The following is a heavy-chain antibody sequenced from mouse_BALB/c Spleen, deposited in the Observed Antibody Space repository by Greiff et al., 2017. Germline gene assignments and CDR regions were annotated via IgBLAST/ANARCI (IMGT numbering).Heavy chain of an antibody. CDR3: ARDGNYFAY. Sequence: EVKVEESGPGLVKPSQSLSLTCTVTGYSITSDYAWNWIRQFPGNKLEWMGYISYSGSTSYNPSLKSRISITRDTSKNQFFLQLNSVTTEDTATYYCARDGNYFAYWGQGTLVTVSA. CDR2: ISYSGST. D-gene: IGHD2-1*01. CDR1: GYSITSDYA. J-gene: IGHJ3*01. V-gene: IGHV3-2*02.